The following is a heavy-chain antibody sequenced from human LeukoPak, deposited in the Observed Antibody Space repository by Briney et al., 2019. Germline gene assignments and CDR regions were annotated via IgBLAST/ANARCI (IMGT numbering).Heavy chain of an antibody. J-gene: IGHJ6*02. V-gene: IGHV1-69*13. D-gene: IGHD3-22*01. Sequence: SVTVSCTASGGTFSIYSISWVRRAPGQGLEWMGGIIPIFGTANYAQKFQGRVTITADESTSPAYMELSSLRSEDTAVYYCARSGGITMIVVVTDFYGMLVWGQETTVTVSS. CDR3: ARSGGITMIVVVTDFYGMLV. CDR2: IIPIFGTA. CDR1: GGTFSIYS.